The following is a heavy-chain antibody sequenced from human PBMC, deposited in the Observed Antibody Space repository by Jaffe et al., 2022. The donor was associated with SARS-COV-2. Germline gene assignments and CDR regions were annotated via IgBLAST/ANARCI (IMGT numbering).Heavy chain of an antibody. CDR3: IVVRFGEQTY. CDR2: IRSKANSYAT. Sequence: EVQLVESGGGLVQPGGSLKLSCAASGFTFSGSAMHWVRQASGKGLEWVGRIRSKANSYATAYAASVKGRFTISRDDSKNTAYLQMNSLKTEDTAVYYCIVVRFGEQTYWGQGTLVTVSS. CDR1: GFTFSGSA. J-gene: IGHJ4*02. V-gene: IGHV3-73*01. D-gene: IGHD3-10*01.